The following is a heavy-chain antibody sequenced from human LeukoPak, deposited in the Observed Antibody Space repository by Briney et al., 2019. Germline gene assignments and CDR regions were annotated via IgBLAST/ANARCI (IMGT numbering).Heavy chain of an antibody. D-gene: IGHD3-3*01. Sequence: GGSLRLSCAASGFTFSSYSMNWVRQAPGKGLEWVSYISSSSSTIYYADSVKGRFTISRDNAKNSLYLQMNSLRDEDTAVHYCARGRGITIFGEIDYWGQGTLVTVSS. CDR3: ARGRGITIFGEIDY. CDR1: GFTFSSYS. V-gene: IGHV3-48*02. J-gene: IGHJ4*02. CDR2: ISSSSSTI.